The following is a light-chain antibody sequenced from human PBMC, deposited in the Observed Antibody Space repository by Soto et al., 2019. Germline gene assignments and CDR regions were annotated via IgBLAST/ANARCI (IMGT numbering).Light chain of an antibody. CDR1: QSDSNNY. CDR3: HQYDSSGT. CDR2: GAS. Sequence: EIVLTQCPGTLSLSPGERPTLACRSSQSDSNNYLAWYQQQHGQAPRLLIYGASTRANGSAARFSGSGSGIAFFLIISRLLHADVAVSYCHQYDSSGTFGQGTKVDI. V-gene: IGKV3-20*01. J-gene: IGKJ1*01.